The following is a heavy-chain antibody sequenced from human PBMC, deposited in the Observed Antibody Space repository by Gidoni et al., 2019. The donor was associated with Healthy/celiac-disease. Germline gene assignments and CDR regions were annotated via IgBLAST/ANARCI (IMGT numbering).Heavy chain of an antibody. V-gene: IGHV1-3*01. CDR2: INAGNGNT. CDR3: ARDRGGSYLVFQFGWFDP. D-gene: IGHD1-26*01. Sequence: QVQLVQSGAEVKKPGASVKHSCKASGYTFTSYAMHWVRQAPGQRLEWMGWINAGNGNTKYSQKFQGRVTITRDTSASTAYMELSSLRSEDTAVYYCARDRGGSYLVFQFGWFDPWGQGTLVTVSS. CDR1: GYTFTSYA. J-gene: IGHJ5*02.